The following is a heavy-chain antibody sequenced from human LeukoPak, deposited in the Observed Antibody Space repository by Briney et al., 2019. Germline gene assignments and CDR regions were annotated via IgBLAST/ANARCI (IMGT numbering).Heavy chain of an antibody. D-gene: IGHD1-26*01. J-gene: IGHJ4*02. CDR1: GGSISSYY. CDR2: IYYSGST. CDR3: ARGGAHYIVGATTIADY. Sequence: SETLSLTCTVSGGSISSYYWSWIRQPPRKGLEWIGYIYYSGSTNYNPSLKSRVTISVDTSKNQFSLKLSSVTAADTAVYYCARGGAHYIVGATTIADYWGQGTLVTVSS. V-gene: IGHV4-59*01.